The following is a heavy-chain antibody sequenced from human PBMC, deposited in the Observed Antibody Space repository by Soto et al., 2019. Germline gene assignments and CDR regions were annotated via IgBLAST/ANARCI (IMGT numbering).Heavy chain of an antibody. J-gene: IGHJ4*02. Sequence: GASVKVSCKASGGTFSSYAISWVRQAPGQGLEWMGGIIPIFGTANYAQKFQGRVTMTRDTSTSTVYMELSSLRSEDTAVYYCARGMQQLVWGQGTLVTVSS. CDR1: GGTFSSYA. CDR2: IIPIFGTA. D-gene: IGHD6-13*01. CDR3: ARGMQQLV. V-gene: IGHV1-69*05.